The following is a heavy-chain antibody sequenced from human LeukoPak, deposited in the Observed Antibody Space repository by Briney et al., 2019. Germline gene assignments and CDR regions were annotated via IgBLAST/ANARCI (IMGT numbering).Heavy chain of an antibody. V-gene: IGHV5-51*01. CDR1: GYSFTSYW. D-gene: IGHD3-3*01. CDR2: IYPGDSET. CDR3: ARQLSITIFGVVSYYFDY. Sequence: GESLKISCKGSGYSFTSYWIGWVRQMPGKGLEWMGIIYPGDSETRYSPSFQGQVTISADKSISTAYLQWSSLKASDTAMYYCARQLSITIFGVVSYYFDYWGQGTLVTVSS. J-gene: IGHJ4*02.